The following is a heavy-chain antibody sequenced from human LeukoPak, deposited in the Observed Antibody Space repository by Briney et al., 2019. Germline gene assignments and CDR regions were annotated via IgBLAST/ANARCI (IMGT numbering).Heavy chain of an antibody. V-gene: IGHV3-30*18. CDR2: ISYIGSSK. D-gene: IGHD3-10*01. CDR1: GFTFSSFG. CDR3: AKDLGVGAAGSSYFGMDV. Sequence: GGSLRLSCAASGFTFSSFGMHWVRQAPGKGLEWVAVISYIGSSKYYAGSVKGRFTISRDNSKNTLYLQMNSLRAEDTAVYYCAKDLGVGAAGSSYFGMDVWGKGITVTVSS. J-gene: IGHJ6*04.